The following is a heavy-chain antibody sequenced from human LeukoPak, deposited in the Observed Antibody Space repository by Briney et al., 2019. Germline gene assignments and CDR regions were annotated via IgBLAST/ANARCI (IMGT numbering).Heavy chain of an antibody. J-gene: IGHJ6*03. D-gene: IGHD7-27*01. CDR1: GGTFSSYA. Sequence: SVKVSCKASGGTFSSYAISWVRQAPGQGLEWMGGIIPIFGTANYAQKFQGRVTITTDESTSTAYLELSSLRSEDTAVYYCAMKSLGLGYYYYYMDVWGKGTTVTVSS. V-gene: IGHV1-69*05. CDR3: AMKSLGLGYYYYYMDV. CDR2: IIPIFGTA.